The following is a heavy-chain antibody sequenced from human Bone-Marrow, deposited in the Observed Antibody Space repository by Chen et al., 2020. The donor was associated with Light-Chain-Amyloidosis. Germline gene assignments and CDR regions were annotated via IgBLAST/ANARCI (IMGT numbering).Heavy chain of an antibody. J-gene: IGHJ6*02. V-gene: IGHV3-49*03. Sequence: EVQLVEFGGDFVQSGRSLRLSCTGSGFTFGDYAVSWLRQAPGKGLEWVGFIRRKSYGGTTEYAASVKGRFTISRDDSISTAYLQMNSLRTDDTAVYSCTSGAAADKYYYGLDVWGQGTTVTVSS. CDR2: IRRKSYGGTT. CDR3: TSGAAADKYYYGLDV. D-gene: IGHD6-13*01. CDR1: GFTFGDYA.